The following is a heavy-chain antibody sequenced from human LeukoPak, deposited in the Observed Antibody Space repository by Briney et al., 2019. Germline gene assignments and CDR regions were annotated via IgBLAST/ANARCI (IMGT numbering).Heavy chain of an antibody. Sequence: SETLSLTCTVSGYSISSGYYWGWIRQPPGKGLEWIGSIYHSGSTYYNPSLKSRVTISVDTSKNQFSLKLSSVTAADTAVYYCARDGMNRELTGGDFDYWGQGTLVTVSS. J-gene: IGHJ4*02. CDR1: GYSISSGYY. CDR3: ARDGMNRELTGGDFDY. D-gene: IGHD1-26*01. V-gene: IGHV4-38-2*02. CDR2: IYHSGST.